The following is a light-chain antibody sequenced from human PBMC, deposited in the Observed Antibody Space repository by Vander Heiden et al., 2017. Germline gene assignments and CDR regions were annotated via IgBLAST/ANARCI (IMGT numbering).Light chain of an antibody. CDR1: QDISNY. CDR2: DAS. CDR3: QWEDNHPLT. V-gene: IGKV1-33*01. Sequence: DIQMTQSPSSLSASVGDRVTITCQASQDISNYLNWYQQKPGKAPKLLIYDASNLETPVPSTFTGTGSRTDFTFSISSLQPEDIATYYSQWEDNHPLTFGGGTKVEIK. J-gene: IGKJ4*01.